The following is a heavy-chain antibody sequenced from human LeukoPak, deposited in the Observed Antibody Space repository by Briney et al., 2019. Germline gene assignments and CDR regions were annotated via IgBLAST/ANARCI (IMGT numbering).Heavy chain of an antibody. J-gene: IGHJ6*02. Sequence: PGGSLRLSCAASGFTVSSNYMSWVRQAPGKGLEWVSVIYSGGSTYYADSVKGRFTISRDNSKNTLYLQMNSLRAEDTAVYYCARGPEGNSSSWYRYYYYYYGMDVWGQGTTVTVSS. CDR3: ARGPEGNSSSWYRYYYYYYGMDV. CDR1: GFTVSSNY. V-gene: IGHV3-53*01. CDR2: IYSGGST. D-gene: IGHD6-13*01.